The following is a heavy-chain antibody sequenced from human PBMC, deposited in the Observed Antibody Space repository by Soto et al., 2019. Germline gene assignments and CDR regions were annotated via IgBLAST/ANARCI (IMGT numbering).Heavy chain of an antibody. CDR3: ARDIAAAGHYYYYGMDV. CDR1: GFTLSSYA. CDR2: ISYDGSNK. J-gene: IGHJ6*02. V-gene: IGHV3-30-3*01. D-gene: IGHD6-13*01. Sequence: GGSLRLSCAGSGFTLSSYAMHWVRQGPGKGLEWVAVISYDGSNKYYADSVKGRFTISRDNSKTTLYLQMNSLRAEDTAVYYCARDIAAAGHYYYYGMDVWGQGTTVTVSS.